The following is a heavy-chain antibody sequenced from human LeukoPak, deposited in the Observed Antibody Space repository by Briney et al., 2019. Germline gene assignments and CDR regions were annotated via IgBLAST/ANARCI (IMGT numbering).Heavy chain of an antibody. CDR1: GFTFSDYY. CDR3: ARAGGGSASYFAY. D-gene: IGHD6-19*01. J-gene: IGHJ4*02. V-gene: IGHV3-11*05. Sequence: PGGSLRLSCATSGFTFSDYYMSWIRQAPGKGLEWVSYISSSSSYTKYADSVKGRFTISRDNAKNSLFLQMNSLRVEDTAVYYCARAGGGSASYFAYWGQGTLVTVSS. CDR2: ISSSSSYT.